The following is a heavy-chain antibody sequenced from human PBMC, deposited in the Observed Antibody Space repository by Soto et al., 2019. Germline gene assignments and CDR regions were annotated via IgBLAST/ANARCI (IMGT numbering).Heavy chain of an antibody. J-gene: IGHJ6*02. V-gene: IGHV5-51*01. D-gene: IGHD6-13*01. CDR2: IYPGDSDT. CDR1: GYSFTSYW. CDR3: ARRGSSCWDHYYGMDV. Sequence: GESLKISCKGSGYSFTSYWIGWVRQMPGKGLEWMGIIYPGDSDTRYSPSFQGQVTISADKSISTAYLQWSSLKASDTAMYYCARRGSSCWDHYYGMDVWGQGTTVTVSS.